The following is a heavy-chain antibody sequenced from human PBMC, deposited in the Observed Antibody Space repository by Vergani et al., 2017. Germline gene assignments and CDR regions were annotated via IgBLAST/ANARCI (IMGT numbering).Heavy chain of an antibody. D-gene: IGHD5-12*01. CDR1: GGTFSSYT. CDR3: AGGGGGGGYSGYDPDY. V-gene: IGHV1-69*02. CDR2: IIPILGIA. J-gene: IGHJ4*02. Sequence: QVQLVQSGAEVKKPGSSVKVSCKASGGTFSSYTISWVRQAPGQGLEWMGRIIPILGIANYAQKFQGRVTITADKSTSTAYMELSSLRSEDTAVYYWAGGGGGGGYSGYDPDYWGQGTLVTVSS.